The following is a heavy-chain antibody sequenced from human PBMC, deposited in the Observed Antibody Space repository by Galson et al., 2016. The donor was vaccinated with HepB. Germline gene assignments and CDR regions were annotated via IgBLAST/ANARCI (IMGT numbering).Heavy chain of an antibody. CDR3: AKDRNYGDSSYGMDV. CDR1: GFRFDDYT. Sequence: SLRLSCAASGFRFDDYTMHWVRQAPGKGLEWVSGINWNGAGIGYADSVKGRFTISRDNAKSSLFLQMNSLRAEDTALYYCAKDRNYGDSSYGMDVWGLGTTVTVSS. D-gene: IGHD4-17*01. V-gene: IGHV3-9*01. CDR2: INWNGAGI. J-gene: IGHJ6*02.